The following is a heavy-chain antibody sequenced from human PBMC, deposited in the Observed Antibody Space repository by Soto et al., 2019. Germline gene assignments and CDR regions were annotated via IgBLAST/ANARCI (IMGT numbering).Heavy chain of an antibody. D-gene: IGHD7-27*01. CDR1: GYTFTGYY. CDR2: INPNSGGT. V-gene: IGHV1-2*04. J-gene: IGHJ4*02. Sequence: ASVKVSCKASGYTFTGYYMHWVRQAPGQGLEWMGWINPNSGGTNYAQKFQGWVTMTRDTSISTAYMELSRLRSDDTAVYYWWRAGLTGVEWYFDYWGQGTLVTVSS. CDR3: WRAGLTGVEWYFDY.